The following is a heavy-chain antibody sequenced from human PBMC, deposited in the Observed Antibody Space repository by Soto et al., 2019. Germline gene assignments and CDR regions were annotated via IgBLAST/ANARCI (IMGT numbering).Heavy chain of an antibody. CDR2: IYPGDSDT. CDR3: ARTYYYDSSGSTAWYFDL. CDR1: GYSFTSYW. Sequence: PGESLKISCRGSGYSFTSYWIGWVRQMPGKGLELMGIIYPGDSDTRYSPSFQGQVTISADKSISNAYLQWSSLKASDTAMYYCARTYYYDSSGSTAWYFDLWGRGTLVTVS. J-gene: IGHJ2*01. V-gene: IGHV5-51*01. D-gene: IGHD3-22*01.